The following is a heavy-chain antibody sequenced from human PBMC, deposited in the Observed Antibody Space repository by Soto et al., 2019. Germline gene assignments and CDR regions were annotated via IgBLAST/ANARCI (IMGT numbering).Heavy chain of an antibody. CDR2: INHSGST. D-gene: IGHD3-16*01. CDR1: GGSFSGYY. CDR3: ARGRSLDYDYVWGSPRGAFDI. V-gene: IGHV4-34*01. J-gene: IGHJ3*02. Sequence: PLETLSLTCAVYGGSFSGYYWSWIRQPPGKGLEWSGEINHSGSTNYNPSLKSRVTISVDTSKNQFSLKLSSVTAADTAVYYCARGRSLDYDYVWGSPRGAFDIWGQGTMVTVSS.